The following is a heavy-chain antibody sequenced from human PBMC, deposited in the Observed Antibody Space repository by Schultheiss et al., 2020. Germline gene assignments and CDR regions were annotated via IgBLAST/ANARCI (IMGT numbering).Heavy chain of an antibody. Sequence: SETLSLTCTVSGGSISSSSYYWGWIRQPPGKGLEWIGSIYYSGSTYYNPSLKSRVTISVDTSKNQFSLQLNSVTPEDTAVYYCATAYYYGSGSVDYWGQGTLVNV. J-gene: IGHJ4*02. V-gene: IGHV4-39*07. CDR3: ATAYYYGSGSVDY. CDR1: GGSISSSSYY. D-gene: IGHD3-10*01. CDR2: IYYSGST.